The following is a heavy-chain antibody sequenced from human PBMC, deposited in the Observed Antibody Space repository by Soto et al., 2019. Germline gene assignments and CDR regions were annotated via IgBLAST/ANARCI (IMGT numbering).Heavy chain of an antibody. J-gene: IGHJ5*01. D-gene: IGHD2-15*01. V-gene: IGHV1-69*02. Sequence: SVKVSFKASGGTFSTYTITWVRQAPGQGLEWMGWIIPIIGIINYAQKFQGRVTISADKFTGTAYMELTGLRSDDTAVYYCASTGADCSGGSCSDSWG. CDR2: IIPIIGII. CDR3: ASTGADCSGGSCSDS. CDR1: GGTFSTYT.